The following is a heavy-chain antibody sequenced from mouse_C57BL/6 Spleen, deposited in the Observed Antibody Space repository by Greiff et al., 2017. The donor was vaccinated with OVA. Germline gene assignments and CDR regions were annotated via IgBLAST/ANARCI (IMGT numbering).Heavy chain of an antibody. J-gene: IGHJ1*03. CDR1: GFTFSSYA. Sequence: DVMLVESGGGLVKPGGSLKLSCAASGFTFSSYAMSWVRQTPEKRLEWVATISDGGSYTYYPDNVKGRFTISRDNAKNNLYLQMSHLKSEDTAMYYCARDPRITPVVGYFEGWGTGTTVSVSS. CDR2: ISDGGSYT. D-gene: IGHD1-1*01. V-gene: IGHV5-4*01. CDR3: ARDPRITPVVGYFEG.